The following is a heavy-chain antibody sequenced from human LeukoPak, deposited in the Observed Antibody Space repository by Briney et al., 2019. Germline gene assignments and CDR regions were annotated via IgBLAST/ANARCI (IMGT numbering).Heavy chain of an antibody. CDR1: GFTFDDYA. V-gene: IGHV3-9*03. D-gene: IGHD3-22*01. J-gene: IGHJ4*02. CDR3: AKAEYYYDSSGYEQGSYFDY. CDR2: ISWNSGSI. Sequence: GGSLRLSCAASGFTFDDYAMHWVRQAPGKGLEWVSGISWNSGSIGYADSVKGRFTIPRDNAKNSLYLQMNSLRAEDMALYYCAKAEYYYDSSGYEQGSYFDYWGQGTLVTVSS.